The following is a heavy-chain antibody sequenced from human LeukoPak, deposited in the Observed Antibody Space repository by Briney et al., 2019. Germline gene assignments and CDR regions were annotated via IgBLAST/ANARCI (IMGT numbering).Heavy chain of an antibody. D-gene: IGHD3-10*01. J-gene: IGHJ4*02. CDR2: INHSGST. CDR3: AGQRLLWFGELLIGGIDY. Sequence: PSETLSLTCTVSGGSISSYYWSWIRQPPGKGLEWIGEINHSGSTNYNPSLKSRVTISVDTSKNQFSLKLSSVTAADTAVYYCAGQRLLWFGELLIGGIDYWGQGTLVTVSS. CDR1: GGSISSYY. V-gene: IGHV4-34*01.